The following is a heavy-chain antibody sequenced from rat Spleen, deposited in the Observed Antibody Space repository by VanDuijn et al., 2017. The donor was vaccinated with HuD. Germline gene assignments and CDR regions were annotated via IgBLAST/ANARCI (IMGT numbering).Heavy chain of an antibody. CDR1: GFSLTSNG. D-gene: IGHD5-1*01. CDR2: IWAGGST. CDR3: ARAPGNGYVMDA. V-gene: IGHV2-72*01. J-gene: IGHJ4*01. Sequence: QVQLKESGPGLMQPSETLSLTCTVSGFSLTSNGVGWVRQPLGKGLVWMGTIWAGGSTNYNSAVQSRLSISRDTSKSQVFLKMNSLQSEDTATYHCARAPGNGYVMDAWGQGASVTVSS.